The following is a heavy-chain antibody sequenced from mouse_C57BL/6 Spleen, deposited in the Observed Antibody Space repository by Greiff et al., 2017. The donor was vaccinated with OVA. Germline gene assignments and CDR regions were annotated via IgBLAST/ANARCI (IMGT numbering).Heavy chain of an antibody. J-gene: IGHJ2*01. Sequence: EVKLMESGGGLVKPGGSLKLSCAASGFTFSSYAMSWVRQTPEKRLEWVATISDGGSYTYYPDNVKGRFTISRDNAKNNLYLQMSHLKSEDTAMYYGARVADGYYGYWGQGTTLTVSS. CDR2: ISDGGSYT. CDR1: GFTFSSYA. D-gene: IGHD2-3*01. V-gene: IGHV5-4*03. CDR3: ARVADGYYGY.